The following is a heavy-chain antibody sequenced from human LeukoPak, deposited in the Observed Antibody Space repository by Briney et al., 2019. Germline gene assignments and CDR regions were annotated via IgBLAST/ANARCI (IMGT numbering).Heavy chain of an antibody. CDR2: IKQDGREK. J-gene: IGHJ5*02. CDR1: RFTFSTYW. Sequence: GGPLRLSCAASRFTFSTYWMSWVRQAPGKGLEWVANIKQDGREKYYVDSVKGRFTISRDNAKNTLYLQMNSLRAEDTAMYYCARDSRRFDPWGQGALVTVSS. CDR3: ARDSRRFDP. V-gene: IGHV3-7*01.